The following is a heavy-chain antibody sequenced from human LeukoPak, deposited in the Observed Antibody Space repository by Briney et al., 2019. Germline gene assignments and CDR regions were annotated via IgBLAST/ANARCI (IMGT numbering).Heavy chain of an antibody. D-gene: IGHD2-2*02. CDR1: GYTFTGYY. J-gene: IGHJ4*02. CDR3: ARGGYCSSTSCYTTVYYFDY. Sequence: ASVKVSCKASGYTFTGYYMHWVRQAPGQGLEWMGWINPSSGGTNYAQKFQGRVTMTRDTSISTAYMELSRLRSDDTAVYYCARGGYCSSTSCYTTVYYFDYWGQGTLVTVSS. CDR2: INPSSGGT. V-gene: IGHV1-2*02.